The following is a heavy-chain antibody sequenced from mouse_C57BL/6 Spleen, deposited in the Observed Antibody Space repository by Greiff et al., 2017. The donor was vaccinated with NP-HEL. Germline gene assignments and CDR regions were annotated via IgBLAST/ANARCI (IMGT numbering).Heavy chain of an antibody. D-gene: IGHD4-1*01. V-gene: IGHV2-2*01. J-gene: IGHJ4*01. Sequence: VQLQQSGPGLVQPSQSLSITCTVSGFSLTSYGVHWVRQSPGKGLEWLGVIWSGGSTDYNAAFISRLSISKDNSKSQVFFKINSLQADDTAIYYCARPLLGREDYAMDYWGQGTSVTVSS. CDR2: IWSGGST. CDR1: GFSLTSYG. CDR3: ARPLLGREDYAMDY.